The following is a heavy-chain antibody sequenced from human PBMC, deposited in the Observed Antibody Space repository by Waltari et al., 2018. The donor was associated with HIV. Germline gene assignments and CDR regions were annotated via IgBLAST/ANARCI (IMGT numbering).Heavy chain of an antibody. V-gene: IGHV5-51*01. CDR3: ARKPRGVRGVVDYCYFDL. J-gene: IGHJ2*01. Sequence: EVQLVQSGAEVKKPGESLKISCKGSGYSFSTYWIAWVRQMPGKGLEWMGIIYPGDSDTRYSPSFQGNVTISADKSIDTAYLQWSSLKASDTAMYICARKPRGVRGVVDYCYFDLWGRGTLVNVSS. CDR1: GYSFSTYW. CDR2: IYPGDSDT. D-gene: IGHD3-10*01.